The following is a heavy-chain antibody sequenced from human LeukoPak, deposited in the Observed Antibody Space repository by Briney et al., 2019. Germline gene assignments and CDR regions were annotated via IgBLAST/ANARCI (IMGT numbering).Heavy chain of an antibody. CDR3: ARDWWFDP. V-gene: IGHV3-48*01. Sequence: PGGSLRLSCAASGFTFSNYSMNWVRQAPGKGLEWVSYIIRSSSTIYYADSVKGRFTISRDNSKNTLYLQMNSLRVEDTAVYYCARDWWFDPWGQGTLVSVSS. CDR2: IIRSSSTI. J-gene: IGHJ5*02. CDR1: GFTFSNYS.